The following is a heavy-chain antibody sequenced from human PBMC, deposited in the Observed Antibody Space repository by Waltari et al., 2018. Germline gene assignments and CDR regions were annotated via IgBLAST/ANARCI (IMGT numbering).Heavy chain of an antibody. D-gene: IGHD2-15*01. Sequence: QVQLVQSGAEVKKPGSSVKVSCKASGGTFSSYAISWVRQAPGQGLEWIGGIIPIFGTANYAQKFQGRVTITADESTSTAYMELSSLRSEDTAVYYCAREQAAEDYYYYGMDVWGQGTTVTVSS. J-gene: IGHJ6*02. V-gene: IGHV1-69*13. CDR2: IIPIFGTA. CDR1: GGTFSSYA. CDR3: AREQAAEDYYYYGMDV.